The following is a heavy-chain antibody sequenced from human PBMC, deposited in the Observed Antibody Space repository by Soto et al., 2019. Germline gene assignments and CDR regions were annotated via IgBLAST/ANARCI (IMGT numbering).Heavy chain of an antibody. V-gene: IGHV3-30*18. CDR1: GFTFSDYA. CDR3: AKGGRQWLVTSDFNY. J-gene: IGHJ4*02. Sequence: VQLVESGGGVVQPGRSLRFSCAASGFTFSDYAMYWVRQAPGKGLEWVAVVSHDGRNTHYADSVKGRFTISRDSSKNTVSLEMTSLRAEDTAVYYCAKGGRQWLVTSDFNYWGQGALVTVSS. D-gene: IGHD6-19*01. CDR2: VSHDGRNT.